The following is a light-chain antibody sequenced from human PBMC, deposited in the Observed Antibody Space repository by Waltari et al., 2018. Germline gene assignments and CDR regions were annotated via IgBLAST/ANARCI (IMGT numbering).Light chain of an antibody. V-gene: IGLV2-23*01. CDR3: CSYAGTTIFYV. CDR2: AGI. J-gene: IGLJ1*01. CDR1: SSDVESYNL. Sequence: QSALTQPASVSGSPGQSITISCTGTSSDVESYNLVSWYQHHPGKAPKLIIYAGIKRPPGVSNRVSGSESGNTASLTISGLQAEDEADYYCCSYAGTTIFYVFGTGTKVTV.